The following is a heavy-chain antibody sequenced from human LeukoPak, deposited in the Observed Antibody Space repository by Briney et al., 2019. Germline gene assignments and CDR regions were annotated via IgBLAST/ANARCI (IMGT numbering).Heavy chain of an antibody. CDR2: ISYDGSNK. V-gene: IGHV3-30*04. CDR3: ARESSVATTWGHFDY. CDR1: GFTFSSYA. J-gene: IGHJ4*02. D-gene: IGHD5-12*01. Sequence: GGSLRLSCAASGFTFSSYAMHWVRQAPGKGLEWVAVISYDGSNKYYADSVKGRFTISRDNSKNTLYLQMNSLRAEDTAVYYCARESSVATTWGHFDYWGQGTLVTVSS.